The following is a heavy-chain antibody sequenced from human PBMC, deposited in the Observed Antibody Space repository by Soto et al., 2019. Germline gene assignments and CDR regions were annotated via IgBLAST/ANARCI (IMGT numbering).Heavy chain of an antibody. J-gene: IGHJ4*02. D-gene: IGHD6-13*01. Sequence: QVQLQQWGAGLLKPSETLSLTCAVYGGSFSGYYWSWIRQPPGKGLEWIGEINHSGRTNYNPSLKSRVTISVDTSKNQFSLKLSSVTAADTAVYYCARVAAAGTRFQDYWGQGTLVTVSS. CDR2: INHSGRT. V-gene: IGHV4-34*01. CDR3: ARVAAAGTRFQDY. CDR1: GGSFSGYY.